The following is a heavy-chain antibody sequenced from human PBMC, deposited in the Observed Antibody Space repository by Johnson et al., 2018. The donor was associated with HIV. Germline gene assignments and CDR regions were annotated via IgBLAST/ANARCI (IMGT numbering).Heavy chain of an antibody. CDR2: ISYDGSNK. V-gene: IGHV3-30-3*01. CDR3: ARALVDDAFDI. CDR1: GFTFSSYA. J-gene: IGHJ3*02. D-gene: IGHD1-26*01. Sequence: VQLVQSGGGVVQPGRSLRLSCAASGFTFSSYAMHWVRQAPGKGLEWVAVISYDGSNKYYADSVKGRFTISRANSKNTLYLQMNSLRAEDTAVYYCARALVDDAFDIWGQGTMVTVSS.